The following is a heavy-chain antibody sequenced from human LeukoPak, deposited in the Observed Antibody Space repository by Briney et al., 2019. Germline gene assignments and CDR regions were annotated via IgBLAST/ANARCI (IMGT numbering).Heavy chain of an antibody. D-gene: IGHD4-23*01. V-gene: IGHV1-46*01. CDR2: INPSGGST. Sequence: ASVKVSCKASGYTFTSYYMHWVRQAPGQGLEWMGIINPSGGSTSYAQKFQGRVTMTRDTSTSTVYMELSSLRSEDTAVYYCAREDIRTTVARNWFDPWGQGTLVTVSS. CDR3: AREDIRTTVARNWFDP. CDR1: GYTFTSYY. J-gene: IGHJ5*02.